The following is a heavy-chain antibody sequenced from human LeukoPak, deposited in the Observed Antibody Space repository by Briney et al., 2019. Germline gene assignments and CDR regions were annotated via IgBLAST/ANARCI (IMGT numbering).Heavy chain of an antibody. V-gene: IGHV1-58*01. CDR1: GFSFATSA. CDR3: AADLPYSNYGPLDY. D-gene: IGHD4-11*01. J-gene: IGHJ4*02. CDR2: IVVGSGNT. Sequence: ASVKVSCKASGFSFATSAVQWVRQARGQRLEWIGWIVVGSGNTNYAQKFRERVTITRDTSTSTAYLELSSLRSEDTAVYFCAADLPYSNYGPLDYWGQGTLVTVSS.